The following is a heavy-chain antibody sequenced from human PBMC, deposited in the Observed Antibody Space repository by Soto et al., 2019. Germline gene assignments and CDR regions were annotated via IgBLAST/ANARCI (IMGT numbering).Heavy chain of an antibody. CDR3: ARDPLAGPTLGTGIDS. CDR1: GYTFTNYA. CDR2: INPDSGNT. Sequence: QVHLVQSGAEVKRPGASVRLSCRTSGYTFTNYALHWVRRAPGQGLEWMGWINPDSGNTKYSQKFEGRGTFTRDTSASAGYMDMSSLTSEDTALYYCARDPLAGPTLGTGIDSWGQGTLLTVSS. D-gene: IGHD6-13*01. J-gene: IGHJ5*01. V-gene: IGHV1-3*01.